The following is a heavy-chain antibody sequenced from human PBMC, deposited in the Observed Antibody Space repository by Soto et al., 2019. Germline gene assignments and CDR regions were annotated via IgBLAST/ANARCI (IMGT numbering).Heavy chain of an antibody. D-gene: IGHD3-10*01. J-gene: IGHJ5*02. V-gene: IGHV1-69*13. Sequence: ASVKVSCKASGGTFSSYAISWVRQAPGQGLEWMGGIIPIFGTANYAQKFQGRVTITADESTSTAYVELSSLRSEDTAVYYCARGRLITMVRGVIISRGPFDPWGQGTLVTVSS. CDR1: GGTFSSYA. CDR3: ARGRLITMVRGVIISRGPFDP. CDR2: IIPIFGTA.